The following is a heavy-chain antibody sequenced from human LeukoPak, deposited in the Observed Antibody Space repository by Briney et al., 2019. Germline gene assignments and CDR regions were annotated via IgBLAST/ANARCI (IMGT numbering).Heavy chain of an antibody. CDR2: ISSNGGST. Sequence: PGRSLRLSCAASGFTFSSYAMHWVRQAPGKGLEYVSAISSNGGSTYYANSVKGRFTISRDNAKNSLYLQMNSLRAEDTAVYYCARDQRIDPWGQGTLVTVSS. V-gene: IGHV3-64*01. J-gene: IGHJ5*02. CDR1: GFTFSSYA. CDR3: ARDQRIDP.